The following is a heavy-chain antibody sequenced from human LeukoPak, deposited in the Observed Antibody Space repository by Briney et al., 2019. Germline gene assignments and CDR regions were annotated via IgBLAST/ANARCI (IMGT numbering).Heavy chain of an antibody. CDR2: FYTGGRT. CDR3: ARHISLGRAFDV. D-gene: IGHD2-21*01. V-gene: IGHV3-53*01. CDR1: GFTVSSNY. J-gene: IGHJ3*01. Sequence: PGGSLRLSCAASGFTVSSNYMSWVRQAPGKGLEWVAVFYTGGRTYYADSVKGRFTISKDNSKNTVDLQMNSLRVEDTAVYYCARHISLGRAFDVWGQGTTVTVSS.